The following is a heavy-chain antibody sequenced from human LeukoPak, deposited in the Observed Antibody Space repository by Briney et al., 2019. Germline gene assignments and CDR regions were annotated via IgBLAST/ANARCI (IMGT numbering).Heavy chain of an antibody. CDR2: MCGTAGCT. Sequence: GSLRLSCQASGFTFYMYAMSWVRQAPGKGLEWVASMCGTAGCTFYPDSVKGRFTISRDNSKNVLYLRMNSLTAEDTAIYYCAKDRPNFHENSGHYYRRDGDSWGQGTLVTVSS. J-gene: IGHJ5*01. V-gene: IGHV3-23*01. D-gene: IGHD3-22*01. CDR3: AKDRPNFHENSGHYYRRDGDS. CDR1: GFTFYMYA.